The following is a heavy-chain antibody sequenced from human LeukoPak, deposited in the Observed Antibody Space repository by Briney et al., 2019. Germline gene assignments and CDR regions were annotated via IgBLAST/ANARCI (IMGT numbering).Heavy chain of an antibody. V-gene: IGHV3-20*04. CDR3: ARSGRYSYGSNWFDP. CDR1: GFTFDDYG. Sequence: GGSLRLSCAASGFTFDDYGMSWVRQAPGKGLEWVFGINWNGGSTGYADSVKGRFTISRDNAKNSLYLQMNSLRAEDTALYYCARSGRYSYGSNWFDPWGQGTLVTVSS. D-gene: IGHD5-18*01. J-gene: IGHJ5*02. CDR2: INWNGGST.